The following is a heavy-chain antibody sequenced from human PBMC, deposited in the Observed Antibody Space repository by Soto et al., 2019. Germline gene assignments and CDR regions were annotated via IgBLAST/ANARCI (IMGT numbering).Heavy chain of an antibody. CDR2: IYYSGRT. D-gene: IGHD6-6*01. J-gene: IGHJ4*02. V-gene: IGHV4-30-4*01. CDR1: GGSISSDDYY. CDR3: ARDRSNSPDYFDY. Sequence: SETLSLTCTVSGGSISSDDYYWSWIRQPPGKGLEWIGYIYYSGRTDYNPSLKSRVIISIDTSKNQFSLNLNSVSAADTAVYYCARDRSNSPDYFDYWGQGTLVTVSS.